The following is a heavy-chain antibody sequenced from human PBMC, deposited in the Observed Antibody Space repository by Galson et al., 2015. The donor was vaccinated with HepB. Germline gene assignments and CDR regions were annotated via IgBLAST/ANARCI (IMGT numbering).Heavy chain of an antibody. CDR1: GFTVSSNY. CDR3: ARSRSSWYWYFDY. CDR2: IYSGGST. D-gene: IGHD6-13*01. V-gene: IGHV3-53*04. Sequence: SLRLSCAASGFTVSSNYMSWVRQAPGKGLEWVSVIYSGGSTYYADSVKGRSTISRHNSKNTLYLQMNSLRAEDTAAYYCARSRSSWYWYFDYWGQGTLVTVSS. J-gene: IGHJ4*02.